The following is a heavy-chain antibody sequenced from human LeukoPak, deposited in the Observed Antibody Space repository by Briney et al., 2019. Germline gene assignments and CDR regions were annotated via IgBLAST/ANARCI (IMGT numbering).Heavy chain of an antibody. Sequence: GGSLRLSCAASGFTFSSYAMSWVRQAPGKGLEWVSVIYSGGPTYYADSVKGRFTISRDNSKNTVYLQMNSLRGEDTAVYFCARGWVVATGGFDMWGQGTMVTVSS. V-gene: IGHV3-53*01. CDR3: ARGWVVATGGFDM. CDR2: IYSGGPT. CDR1: GFTFSSYA. D-gene: IGHD2-8*02. J-gene: IGHJ3*02.